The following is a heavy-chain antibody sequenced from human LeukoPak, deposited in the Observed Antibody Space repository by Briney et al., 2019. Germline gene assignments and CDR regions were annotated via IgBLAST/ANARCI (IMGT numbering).Heavy chain of an antibody. Sequence: ASVKVSSKTSGYTFIDYWIHWVRQAPGQGLEWMGRININSGGINYAQKFQGRVTMTRATSISTAYMELSRLRFDDTAVYHCARDRDGGVGTMDYWGQGTLVPVSS. CDR1: GYTFIDYW. J-gene: IGHJ4*02. V-gene: IGHV1-2*06. D-gene: IGHD3-3*01. CDR2: ININSGGI. CDR3: ARDRDGGVGTMDY.